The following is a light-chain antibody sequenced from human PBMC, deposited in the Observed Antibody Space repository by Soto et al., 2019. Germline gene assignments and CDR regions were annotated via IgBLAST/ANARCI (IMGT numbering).Light chain of an antibody. CDR1: QSVSSN. V-gene: IGKV3-15*01. CDR2: GAS. Sequence: EIMITHSPPTLSVSPRERDTLSRKGSQSVSSNLAWYQQKPGQAPRLLIYGASTRATGIPARFSGSGSGTEFTLTISSLQSEDFAVYYCQQYNNWPRLTFGGGTKVDIK. CDR3: QQYNNWPRLT. J-gene: IGKJ4*01.